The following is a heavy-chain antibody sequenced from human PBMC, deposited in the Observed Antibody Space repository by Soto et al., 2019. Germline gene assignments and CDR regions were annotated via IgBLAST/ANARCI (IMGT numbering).Heavy chain of an antibody. CDR3: ARIPRLMAGRPGSYSSSWYH. Sequence: HPVGSLRLSCAASGFTFSSYGMHWVRQAPGKGLEWVAVISYDGSNKYYADSVKGRFTISRDNSKNTLYLQMNSLRAEDTAVYYCARIPRLMAGRPGSYSSSWYHWGQGTLVTVSS. V-gene: IGHV3-30*03. J-gene: IGHJ5*02. CDR1: GFTFSSYG. CDR2: ISYDGSNK. D-gene: IGHD6-13*01.